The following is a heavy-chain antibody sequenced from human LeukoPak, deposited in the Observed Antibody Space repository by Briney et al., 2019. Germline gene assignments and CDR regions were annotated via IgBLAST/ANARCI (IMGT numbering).Heavy chain of an antibody. CDR1: GDPFNHYY. Sequence: SETLSLTCAVYGDPFNHYYWRWIRQPPGKGRVGIGEINHSGSANYNPSLERRHPLSVDMSNDQFPLKVCSVTDADTDVYYCARARGDYYDRSGYYSAFDYWGQGTLVTVSS. D-gene: IGHD3-22*01. V-gene: IGHV4-34*01. CDR3: ARARGDYYDRSGYYSAFDY. CDR2: INHSGSA. J-gene: IGHJ4*02.